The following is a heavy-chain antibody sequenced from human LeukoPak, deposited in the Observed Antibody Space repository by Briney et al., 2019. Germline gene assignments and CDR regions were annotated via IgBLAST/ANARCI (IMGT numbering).Heavy chain of an antibody. CDR1: GFTFNNYA. CDR3: ARCTGGTCYLPLDY. Sequence: GGSLRLSCATSGFTFNNYAMNWIRPAPGKGLEWVSVISGSGGNTYYTDSVKGRFSISRDDSKSTLYLQLNSLRAEDTALYYCARCTGGTCYLPLDYWGQGTLVTVSS. D-gene: IGHD2-15*01. V-gene: IGHV3-23*01. CDR2: ISGSGGNT. J-gene: IGHJ4*02.